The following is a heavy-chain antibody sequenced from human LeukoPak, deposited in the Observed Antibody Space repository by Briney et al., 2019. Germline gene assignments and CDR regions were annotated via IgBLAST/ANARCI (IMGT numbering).Heavy chain of an antibody. Sequence: GRSLRLSCAASGLTFSSYGMHWVRQAPGKGLEWVAVISYDGSNKYYGDSVKGRFSISRDNSKNTLYLQMNSLRAEDTAVYYCAKDGGVSRDSSGYFWWGNLDYWGQGTLVTVSS. V-gene: IGHV3-30*18. J-gene: IGHJ4*02. CDR2: ISYDGSNK. CDR1: GLTFSSYG. D-gene: IGHD3-22*01. CDR3: AKDGGVSRDSSGYFWWGNLDY.